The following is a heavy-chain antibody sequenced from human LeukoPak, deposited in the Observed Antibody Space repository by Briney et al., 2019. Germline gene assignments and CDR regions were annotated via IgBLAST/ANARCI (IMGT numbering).Heavy chain of an antibody. CDR3: ARQLAGLAPPGFIDS. Sequence: SETLSLTCTVSGGSISSYYWSWIRQPPGKGLEWIGYIYYSGSTNYSPSLKSRATISLDTSKDQFSLHLTSVTAADTAVYYCARQLAGLAPPGFIDSWGQGTLVTVSS. J-gene: IGHJ4*02. CDR1: GGSISSYY. D-gene: IGHD3-3*02. V-gene: IGHV4-59*08. CDR2: IYYSGST.